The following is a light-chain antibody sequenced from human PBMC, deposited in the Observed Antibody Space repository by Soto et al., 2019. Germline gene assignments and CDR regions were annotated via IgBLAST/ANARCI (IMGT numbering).Light chain of an antibody. CDR1: QSVSNNY. J-gene: IGKJ1*01. CDR3: QKRQSWPRT. V-gene: IGKV3-20*01. CDR2: GAS. Sequence: EIVCTQSPGTLSLAPGERATLSCKASQSVSNNYLAWYQQKPGQATRLLIYGASNRATGIQDRFSGSGSGTDFTLTIARLEPEDFAVYYCQKRQSWPRTFGQGTTGDI.